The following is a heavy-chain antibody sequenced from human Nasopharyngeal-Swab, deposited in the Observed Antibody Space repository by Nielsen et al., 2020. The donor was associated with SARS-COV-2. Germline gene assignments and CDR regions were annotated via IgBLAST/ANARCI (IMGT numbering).Heavy chain of an antibody. V-gene: IGHV3-23*01. CDR3: AKDRSSSGLDY. J-gene: IGHJ4*02. D-gene: IGHD6-19*01. Sequence: GASLKISCAASGFTFSSYAVSWVRQAPGKGLEWVSAISGSGGSTYYADSVKGRFTISRDNSKNTLYLQMNSLRAEDTAVYYCAKDRSSSGLDYWGQGTLVTVSS. CDR2: ISGSGGST. CDR1: GFTFSSYA.